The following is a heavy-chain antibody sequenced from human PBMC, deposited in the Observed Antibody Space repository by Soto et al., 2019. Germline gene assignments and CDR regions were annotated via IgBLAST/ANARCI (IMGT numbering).Heavy chain of an antibody. CDR1: GYTLTVYA. J-gene: IGHJ4*02. CDR2: INAGNGNT. CDR3: ARAVAVPADFDY. Sequence: ASVKVSCTDSGYTLTVYAMHWVRQAPGQRLEWMGWINAGNGNTKYSQKFQARVTITRDTSASTAYMELSSLRSEDTAVYYCARAVAVPADFDYWGQGTLVTVS. V-gene: IGHV1-3*01. D-gene: IGHD6-19*01.